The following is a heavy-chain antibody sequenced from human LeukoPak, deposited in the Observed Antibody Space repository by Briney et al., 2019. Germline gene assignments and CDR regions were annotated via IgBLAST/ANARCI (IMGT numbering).Heavy chain of an antibody. CDR1: GFIFSSYA. D-gene: IGHD3-3*01. CDR2: LSYDGSNK. V-gene: IGHV3-30*04. CDR3: ARDNTVFGVVAIDY. Sequence: QPGGSLRLSCAASGFIFSSYAMQWVRQAPGKGLEWVAALSYDGSNKYYADSVKGRFTISRDNSKNTLYLQVNSLRTDDTAVYYCARDNTVFGVVAIDYWGQGTLVTVSS. J-gene: IGHJ4*02.